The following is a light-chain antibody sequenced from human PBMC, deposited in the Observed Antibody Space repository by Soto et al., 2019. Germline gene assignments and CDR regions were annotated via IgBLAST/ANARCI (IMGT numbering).Light chain of an antibody. CDR1: SNDVGGYNL. CDR3: CSHVGGSSPQWV. Sequence: QSALTQPASVSGSPGQSITISCTGTSNDVGGYNLVSWFQQHPGKAPKLMISEVNKRPSGVSNRFSGSKSANTASLTISGLQAEDEADYYCCSHVGGSSPQWVFGGGTKPPS. V-gene: IGLV2-23*02. J-gene: IGLJ3*02. CDR2: EVN.